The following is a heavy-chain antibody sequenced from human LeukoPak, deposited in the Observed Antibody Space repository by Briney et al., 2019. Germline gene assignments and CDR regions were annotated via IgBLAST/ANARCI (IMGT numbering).Heavy chain of an antibody. Sequence: GGSLRLSCAASGFTVSSNYMSWVRQAPGKGLEWVGVISYDGNKKYYADAVKGRFTIARDNSKKTLYLQMNSLRPEDTAVYYCATNQYKNVSNWFDPWGQGTLVTVTS. D-gene: IGHD1-14*01. CDR3: ATNQYKNVSNWFDP. CDR2: ISYDGNKK. CDR1: GFTVSSNY. V-gene: IGHV3-30-3*01. J-gene: IGHJ5*02.